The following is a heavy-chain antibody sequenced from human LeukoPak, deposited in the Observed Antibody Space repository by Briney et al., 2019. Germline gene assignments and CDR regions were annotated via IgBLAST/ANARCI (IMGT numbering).Heavy chain of an antibody. CDR1: GFTFSSYA. D-gene: IGHD6-13*01. V-gene: IGHV3-30-3*01. CDR3: ARDARSIAAAGTKGRYFDY. CDR2: ISYDGSNK. Sequence: PGRSLRLSCAASGFTFSSYAMHWVRQAPGKGLEWVAVISYDGSNKYYADSVKGRFTISRDSSKNTLYLQMNSLRAEDTAVYYCARDARSIAAAGTKGRYFDYWGQGTLVTVSS. J-gene: IGHJ4*02.